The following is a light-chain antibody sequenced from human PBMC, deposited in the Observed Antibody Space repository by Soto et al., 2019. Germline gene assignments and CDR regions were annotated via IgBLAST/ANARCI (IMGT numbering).Light chain of an antibody. CDR2: EVS. V-gene: IGLV2-8*01. Sequence: QSALTQPPSASGSPGQSVTISCTGTSSDVGAYNYVSWYQQHPGKAPKLMIYEVSKRPSGVPDRFSGSKSGNTPSLTVSGLQAEDETDYYCRSYAGSNTYVFGTGTKLTVL. J-gene: IGLJ1*01. CDR1: SSDVGAYNY. CDR3: RSYAGSNTYV.